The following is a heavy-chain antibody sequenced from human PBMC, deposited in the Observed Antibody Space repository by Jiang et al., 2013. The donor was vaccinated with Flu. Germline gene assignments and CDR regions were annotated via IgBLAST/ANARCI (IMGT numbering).Heavy chain of an antibody. J-gene: IGHJ3*02. CDR3: ARSMMIIFGGESLGDAFDY. D-gene: IGHD3-16*01. CDR2: MFYSGNT. CDR1: GDSIKSISYY. V-gene: IGHV4-39*01. Sequence: GPGLVKPSETLSLTCTVSGDSIKSISYYWGWIRRPPGKRLEWIGSMFYSGNTYYNPSLKDRVSISVDTSKNQFSLRLSSVTAADTAVYYCARSMMIIFGGESLGDAFDYRGPRDKWSPSPQ.